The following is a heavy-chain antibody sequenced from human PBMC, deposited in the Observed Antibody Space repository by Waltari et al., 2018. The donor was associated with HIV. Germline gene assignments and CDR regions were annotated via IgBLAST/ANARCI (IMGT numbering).Heavy chain of an antibody. J-gene: IGHJ1*01. V-gene: IGHV3-48*01. CDR2: ISSSSSNI. CDR1: GSTLGSYS. Sequence: EVQLVESGGGLVQHGGSLRLSCAASGSTLGSYSMNWFLKALGKGLRWVPYISSSSSNIYYADSVKGRFTISRDNAKNSLYLQMNSLRAEDTAVYYCARDLGRAECFQHWGQGTLVTVSS. CDR3: ARDLGRAECFQH.